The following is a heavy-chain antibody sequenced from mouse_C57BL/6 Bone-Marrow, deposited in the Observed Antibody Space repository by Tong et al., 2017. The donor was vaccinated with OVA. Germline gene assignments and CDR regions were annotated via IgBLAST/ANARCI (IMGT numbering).Heavy chain of an antibody. CDR3: ARWGYRYDVWFAY. CDR2: INSNGGST. J-gene: IGHJ3*01. CDR1: GFTFSSYY. Sequence: EVQLQESGGGLVKLGGSLKLSCAASGFTFSSYYMSWVRQTPEKRLELVAAINSNGGSTYYPDTVKGRFTISRDNAKNTLFLQMTSLRSEDTAMYYCARWGYRYDVWFAYWGQGTLVTVSA. D-gene: IGHD2-14*01. V-gene: IGHV5-6-2*01.